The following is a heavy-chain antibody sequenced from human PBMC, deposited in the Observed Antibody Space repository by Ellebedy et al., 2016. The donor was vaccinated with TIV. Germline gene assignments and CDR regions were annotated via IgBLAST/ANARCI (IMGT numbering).Heavy chain of an antibody. CDR1: GGTFSSYA. V-gene: IGHV1-69*13. J-gene: IGHJ5*02. CDR2: IIPIFGTA. D-gene: IGHD3-10*01. CDR3: ARDSTLWFGELARAHTNWFDP. Sequence: SVKVSCXASGGTFSSYAISWVRQAPGQGLEWMGGIIPIFGTANYAQKFQGRVTITADESTSTAYMELSSLRSEDTAVYYCARDSTLWFGELARAHTNWFDPWGQGTLVTVSS.